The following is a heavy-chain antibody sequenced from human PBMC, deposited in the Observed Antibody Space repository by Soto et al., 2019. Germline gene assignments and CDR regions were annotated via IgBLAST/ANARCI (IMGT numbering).Heavy chain of an antibody. D-gene: IGHD3-10*01. V-gene: IGHV1-18*01. CDR3: ARDLDGSGSYYTDY. Sequence: ASLKVPCKSSGYILFTCGINWVRQAPGQGLEWMGWISAYNGNTKYAQNLQGRVTMTTDASTSTAYMEMRSLRSDDTAVYYCARDLDGSGSYYTDYWGSGTLVTLSS. CDR1: GYILFTCG. CDR2: ISAYNGNT. J-gene: IGHJ4*02.